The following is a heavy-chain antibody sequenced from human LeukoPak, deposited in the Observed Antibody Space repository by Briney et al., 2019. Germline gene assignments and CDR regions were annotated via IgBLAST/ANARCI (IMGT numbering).Heavy chain of an antibody. Sequence: PGRSLRLSCAASGFTFSNYAMHWVRQAPGKGLECVAFISYDGSNKYSADSVKGRFTISRDNSKNTLSLEMNSLRVEDTAIYYCARDPYIGAYSEGYYYYYMDVWGKGTTVTVSS. V-gene: IGHV3-30*04. CDR3: ARDPYIGAYSEGYYYYYMDV. CDR1: GFTFSNYA. CDR2: ISYDGSNK. J-gene: IGHJ6*03. D-gene: IGHD2-15*01.